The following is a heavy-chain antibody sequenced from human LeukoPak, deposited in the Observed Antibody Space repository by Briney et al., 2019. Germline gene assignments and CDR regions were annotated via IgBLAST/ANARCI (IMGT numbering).Heavy chain of an antibody. J-gene: IGHJ4*02. CDR1: GFTFSSYY. CDR2: IKQDGSEK. CDR3: VREGFYNFDY. V-gene: IGHV3-7*03. Sequence: PGGSLLLSCAASGFTFSSYYMSWVRQAPGKGLEWVANIKQDGSEKLYVDSVKGRFTISRDNAKNSLYLQMNSLRAEDTAVYYCVREGFYNFDYWGQGTLVTVSS.